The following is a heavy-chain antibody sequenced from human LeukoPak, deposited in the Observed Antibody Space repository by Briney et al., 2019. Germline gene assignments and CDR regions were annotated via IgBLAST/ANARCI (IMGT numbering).Heavy chain of an antibody. J-gene: IGHJ4*02. CDR3: ASGFLGGYDSNFDY. CDR2: ISAYNGNT. V-gene: IGHV1-18*01. CDR1: GYTFTNYG. Sequence: ASVKVSCKASGYTFTNYGISWVRQAPGQGLEWLGWISAYNGNTNYAQKLQGRVTMTTDTSTSTAYMELRSLRSDDTAVYYCASGFLGGYDSNFDYWGQGTLVTVSS. D-gene: IGHD5-12*01.